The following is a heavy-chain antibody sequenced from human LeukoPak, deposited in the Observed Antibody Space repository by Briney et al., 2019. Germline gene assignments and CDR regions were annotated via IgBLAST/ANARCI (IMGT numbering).Heavy chain of an antibody. Sequence: GRSQRLSCTASGFTFKSYGMHWVRQAAGKGLEWVAVISFDGSNYADSVKGRFTISRDNSKSTLYLQMNSLRAEDTAVYYCAKGLYSSSSVLQFWGQGTLVTVSS. CDR3: AKGLYSSSSVLQF. D-gene: IGHD6-6*01. V-gene: IGHV3-30*18. CDR2: ISFDGSN. J-gene: IGHJ4*02. CDR1: GFTFKSYG.